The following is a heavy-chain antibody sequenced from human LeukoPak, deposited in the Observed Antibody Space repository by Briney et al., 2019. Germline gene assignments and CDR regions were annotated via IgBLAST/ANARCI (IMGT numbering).Heavy chain of an antibody. J-gene: IGHJ4*02. CDR3: VRESRGTDTAGY. Sequence: PGGSLRLSCAASGFTVSTNFMSWVRQAPGKGLEWVSLIYGGGNTYYADSVKGRFTISRDNSKNTLYLQMNNLRAEDTAVYYCVRESRGTDTAGYWGQGTLVTVSS. CDR2: IYGGGNT. D-gene: IGHD2-8*02. CDR1: GFTVSTNF. V-gene: IGHV3-53*01.